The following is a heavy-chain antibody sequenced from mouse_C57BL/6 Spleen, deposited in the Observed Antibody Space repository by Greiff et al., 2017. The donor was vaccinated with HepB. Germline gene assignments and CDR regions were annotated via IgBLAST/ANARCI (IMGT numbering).Heavy chain of an antibody. Sequence: QVQLQQSGAELVKPGASAKMSCKASGYTFTSYWITWVKQRPGQGLEWIGDIYPGSGSTNYNEKFKSKATLTVDTSSSTAYMQLSSLTSEDSAVYYCARFYYYGPYAMDYWGQGTSVTVSS. CDR1: GYTFTSYW. J-gene: IGHJ4*01. CDR3: ARFYYYGPYAMDY. V-gene: IGHV1-55*01. D-gene: IGHD1-1*01. CDR2: IYPGSGST.